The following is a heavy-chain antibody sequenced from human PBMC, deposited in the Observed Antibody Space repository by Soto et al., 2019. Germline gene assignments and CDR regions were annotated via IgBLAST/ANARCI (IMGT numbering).Heavy chain of an antibody. D-gene: IGHD2-15*01. J-gene: IGHJ1*01. CDR3: AREENCSDGICYSEYFQR. V-gene: IGHV1-46*01. CDR2: VNPSGGST. Sequence: ASVKVSCKASGYILTAYSMHWVRQAPGQGLEWMGVVNPSGGSTNYAQKFQGRITMTRDTSTSTVYMDLSSLTSEDTAVYYCAREENCSDGICYSEYFQRWG. CDR1: GYILTAYS.